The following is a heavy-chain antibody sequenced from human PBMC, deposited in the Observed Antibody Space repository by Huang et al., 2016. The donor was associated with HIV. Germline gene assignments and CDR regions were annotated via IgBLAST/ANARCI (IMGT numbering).Heavy chain of an antibody. J-gene: IGHJ4*02. CDR1: GFNFNNYD. V-gene: IGHV1-8*03. Sequence: QVQLVQSGAEVKKPGASVKVSCKGSGFNFNNYDVNWVRQASGQGFEWMGWMNPKSGNTGYAQKFQGRVTITRNTSITAAYMGLRSLGSEDTAVYYCARARGFLYDSTGYYSRYYFDSWGQGTLVTISS. CDR2: MNPKSGNT. CDR3: ARARGFLYDSTGYYSRYYFDS. D-gene: IGHD3-22*01.